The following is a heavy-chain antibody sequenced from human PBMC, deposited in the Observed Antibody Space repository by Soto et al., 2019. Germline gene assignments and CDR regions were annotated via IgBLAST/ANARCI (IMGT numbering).Heavy chain of an antibody. D-gene: IGHD6-19*01. J-gene: IGHJ4*02. CDR1: GFTFTNAW. CDR3: STDQLAVAGTPYYFGN. CDR2: IRSKSDGETI. V-gene: IGHV3-15*01. Sequence: PGGSLRLSCAASGFTFTNAWLSWVRQAPGKGLEWVGRIRSKSDGETIDYAASVRGRFIISRDDSKSTLYLQMNGLKTEDAAVYYCSTDQLAVAGTPYYFGNWGQGALVTVSS.